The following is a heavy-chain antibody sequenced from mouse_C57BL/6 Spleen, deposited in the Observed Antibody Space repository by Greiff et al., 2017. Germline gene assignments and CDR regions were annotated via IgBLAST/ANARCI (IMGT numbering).Heavy chain of an antibody. J-gene: IGHJ3*01. D-gene: IGHD1-1*01. CDR3: AIYYGSSSAWFAY. CDR2: ILPGSGST. V-gene: IGHV1-9*01. Sequence: QVQLQQSGAELMKPGASVKLSCKATGYKFTGYWIEWVKQRPGHGLEWIGEILPGSGSTNYNEKFKGKATFTADTSSNTAYMQLSSLSTEDSAIYSCAIYYGSSSAWFAYWGQGTLVTVSA. CDR1: GYKFTGYW.